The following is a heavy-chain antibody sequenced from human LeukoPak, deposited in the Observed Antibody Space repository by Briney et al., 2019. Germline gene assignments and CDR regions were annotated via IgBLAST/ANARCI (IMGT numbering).Heavy chain of an antibody. Sequence: GGSLRFSCAASGFTFSSYSINWVRQAPGKGLEWVSSISSSGSFIYYVDSVKGRFTISRDNAKNSLYLQMNSLRAEDTAVYYCARVSSGGSYSDCWGQGTLVTVSS. CDR2: ISSSGSFI. V-gene: IGHV3-21*03. D-gene: IGHD2-15*01. J-gene: IGHJ4*02. CDR1: GFTFSSYS. CDR3: ARVSSGGSYSDC.